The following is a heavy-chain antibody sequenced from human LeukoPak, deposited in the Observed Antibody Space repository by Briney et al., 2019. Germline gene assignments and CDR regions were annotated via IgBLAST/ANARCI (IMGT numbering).Heavy chain of an antibody. CDR1: GFTFSSYA. V-gene: IGHV3-48*01. J-gene: IGHJ4*02. Sequence: GGSLRLSCAASGFTFSSYAMSWVRQAPGKGLEWISYISSSSSTKYYADSVKGRFTISRDNSKNTLYLQMNSLRAEDTAVYYCARETGSAVGSTDFDYWGQGTLVTVSS. CDR2: ISSSSSTK. D-gene: IGHD4-17*01. CDR3: ARETGSAVGSTDFDY.